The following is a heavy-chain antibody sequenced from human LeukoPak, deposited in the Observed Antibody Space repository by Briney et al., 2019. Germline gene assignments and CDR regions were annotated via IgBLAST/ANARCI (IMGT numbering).Heavy chain of an antibody. CDR2: VYRSGST. D-gene: IGHD3-10*01. Sequence: SETLSLTCAVSGGSISSSNWWSWVRQPPGKGLEWIGEVYRSGSTNYNPSLKSRVTISLDKSKNQFSLRLSSVTAADTAVYYCARDSGTTGEVKFDPWGQGTLVTVSS. CDR1: GGSISSSNW. CDR3: ARDSGTTGEVKFDP. J-gene: IGHJ5*02. V-gene: IGHV4-4*02.